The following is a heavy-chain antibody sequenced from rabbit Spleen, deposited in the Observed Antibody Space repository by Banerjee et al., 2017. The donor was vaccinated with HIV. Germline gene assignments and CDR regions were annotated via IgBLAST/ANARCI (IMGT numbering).Heavy chain of an antibody. CDR2: INTATGKA. CDR3: ARDLVGVIGWNFYL. V-gene: IGHV1S40*01. J-gene: IGHJ4*01. D-gene: IGHD1-1*01. Sequence: QSLEESGGDLVKPGASLTLTCTASRFSFGDRDVMCWVRQAPGKGLEWIACINTATGKAVYATWAKGRFTISRTSSTTVTLRMTSLTAADRAAYFCARDLVGVIGWNFYLWGPGTPRHRL. CDR1: RFSFGDRDV.